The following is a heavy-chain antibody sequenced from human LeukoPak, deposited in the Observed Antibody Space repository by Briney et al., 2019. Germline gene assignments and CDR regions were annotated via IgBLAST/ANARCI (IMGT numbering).Heavy chain of an antibody. CDR2: ISYDGSSK. J-gene: IGHJ6*02. Sequence: GRSLRLSCAASGFTFNTYALYWVRQAPGKGLEWVAVISYDGSSKYYTDSVKGRFTISRDISKNTLYLQMNTLRADDTAVYFCARDLMATIYYYYGMDVWGRGTTVTVSS. CDR3: ARDLMATIYYYYGMDV. CDR1: GFTFNTYA. V-gene: IGHV3-30-3*01. D-gene: IGHD5-24*01.